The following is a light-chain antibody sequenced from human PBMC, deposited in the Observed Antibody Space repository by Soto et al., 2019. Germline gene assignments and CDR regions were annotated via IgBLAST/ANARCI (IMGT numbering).Light chain of an antibody. CDR2: GAS. CDR3: QQYGSSPPTLT. J-gene: IGKJ4*01. CDR1: QSVSSSY. V-gene: IGKV3-20*01. Sequence: EIVLTQSPGTLSLSPGERATLSCRASQSVSSSYLAWYQQKPGQAPRLLIYGASSRATGIPDRFSGSGSGTDFTLTISRRGPEDFAVYYCQQYGSSPPTLTFGGGTKVEIK.